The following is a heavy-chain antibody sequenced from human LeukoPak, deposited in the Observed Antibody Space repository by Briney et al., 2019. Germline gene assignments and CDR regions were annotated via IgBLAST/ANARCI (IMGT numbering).Heavy chain of an antibody. D-gene: IGHD3-10*01. V-gene: IGHV3-21*01. Sequence: GDSLRLSCAASGFTFSSYTMDWVRQAPRKGLEWVSSISASSGYIYYADSMKGRFTISRDNAENSLHLQMNSLRAEDTALYYCARESLYSGSASSDLDYWGQGTLVTVSS. CDR1: GFTFSSYT. CDR3: ARESLYSGSASSDLDY. CDR2: ISASSGYI. J-gene: IGHJ4*02.